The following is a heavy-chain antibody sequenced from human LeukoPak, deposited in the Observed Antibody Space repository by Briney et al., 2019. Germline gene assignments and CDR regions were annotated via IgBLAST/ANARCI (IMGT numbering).Heavy chain of an antibody. Sequence: ETLSLTCAVYGGSFSGYYWSWIRQPPGKGLEWIGEINHSGSTNYNPSLKSRVTISVDTSKNQFSLKLSSVTAADTAVYYCARSPGVGATTIDYWGQGTLVTVSS. CDR1: GGSFSGYY. V-gene: IGHV4-34*01. D-gene: IGHD1-26*01. CDR3: ARSPGVGATTIDY. J-gene: IGHJ4*02. CDR2: INHSGST.